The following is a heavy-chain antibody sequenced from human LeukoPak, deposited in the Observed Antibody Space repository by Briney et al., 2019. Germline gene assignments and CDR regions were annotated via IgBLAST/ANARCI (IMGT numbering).Heavy chain of an antibody. D-gene: IGHD6-19*01. J-gene: IGHJ3*02. CDR3: ARARYVSAWYAFDI. V-gene: IGHV4-59*02. CDR2: IYYTGSG. CDR1: GGSVSSYY. Sequence: PSEPLSLTCTVSGGSVSSYYWSWLRQPPGKGLEWIGYIYYTGSGNNSPSLKSRVTMSVDTSKNQFSLRLNSVTAADTAVYYCARARYVSAWYAFDIWGQGTMVTVSS.